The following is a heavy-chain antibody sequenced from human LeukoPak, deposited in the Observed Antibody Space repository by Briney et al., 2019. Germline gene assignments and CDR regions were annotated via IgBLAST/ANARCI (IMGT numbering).Heavy chain of an antibody. D-gene: IGHD3-10*01. CDR2: ISARLDST. Sequence: GGSLRLSCAASGFSFNNYAMAWVRQVPGKGLEWVSGISARLDSTYYADSVMGRFTISRDNSKNTLYLQMNSLIAEDTAIYYCSKRHGPCALGSFDFWGQGTLVTVSS. J-gene: IGHJ4*02. V-gene: IGHV3-23*01. CDR1: GFSFNNYA. CDR3: SKRHGPCALGSFDF.